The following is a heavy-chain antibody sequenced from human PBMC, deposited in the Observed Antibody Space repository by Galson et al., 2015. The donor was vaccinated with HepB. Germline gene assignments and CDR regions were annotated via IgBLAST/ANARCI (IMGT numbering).Heavy chain of an antibody. Sequence: SVKVSCKASGYTFTSYDINWVRQATGQGLEWMGWMNPNSGNTGYAQKFQGRVTMTRNTSISTAYMELSSLRSEDTAVYYCARVECYNWNYYSRPVGRYYYYGMDVWGQGTTVTVSS. V-gene: IGHV1-8*01. CDR1: GYTFTSYD. CDR3: ARVECYNWNYYSRPVGRYYYYGMDV. J-gene: IGHJ6*02. D-gene: IGHD1-7*01. CDR2: MNPNSGNT.